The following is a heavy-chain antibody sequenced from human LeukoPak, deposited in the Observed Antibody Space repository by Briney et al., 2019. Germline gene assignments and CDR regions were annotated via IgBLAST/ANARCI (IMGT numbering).Heavy chain of an antibody. CDR3: ARGGSGSYSYAEYFQH. Sequence: PGRSLRLPCAASGFTFSSYAMHWVRQAPGKGLEWVAVISYDGSNKYYADSVKGRFTISRDNSKNTLYLQMNSLRAEDTAVYYCARGGSGSYSYAEYFQHWGQGTLVTVSS. D-gene: IGHD3-10*01. CDR1: GFTFSSYA. V-gene: IGHV3-30*04. CDR2: ISYDGSNK. J-gene: IGHJ1*01.